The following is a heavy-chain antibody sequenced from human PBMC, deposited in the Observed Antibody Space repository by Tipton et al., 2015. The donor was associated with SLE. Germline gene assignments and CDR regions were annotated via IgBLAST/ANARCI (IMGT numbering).Heavy chain of an antibody. V-gene: IGHV4-59*08. J-gene: IGHJ3*02. CDR2: VYYSGST. Sequence: LRLSCTVSGGCISSYYWSWIRQPPGKGLDWLGFVYYSGSTNYYPSLKSRVTISVDTSKNQFSLKLTSVTAADTAVYYCARLSPPTQILVDDGSDIWGQGTMVTVSS. CDR3: ARLSPPTQILVDDGSDI. CDR1: GGCISSYY. D-gene: IGHD1-26*01.